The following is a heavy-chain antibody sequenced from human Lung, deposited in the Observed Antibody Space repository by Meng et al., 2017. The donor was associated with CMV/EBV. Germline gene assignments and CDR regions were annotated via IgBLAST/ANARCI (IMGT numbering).Heavy chain of an antibody. V-gene: IGHV1-2*02. J-gene: IGHJ5*02. CDR3: ARGSYFDFWNGSRLDT. CDR2: INPNNGDT. Sequence: ASVKVSCKPSGYTFSAYYIHWVRQAPGQGLDYMGWINPNNGDTNYAQNFKGRVTFIKDTSISTAYMELSRLRYDDTAVYYCARGSYFDFWNGSRLDTWGQGTLVTVSS. D-gene: IGHD3-3*01. CDR1: GYTFSAYY.